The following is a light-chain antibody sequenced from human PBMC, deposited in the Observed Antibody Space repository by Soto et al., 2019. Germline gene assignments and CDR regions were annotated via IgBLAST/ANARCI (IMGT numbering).Light chain of an antibody. V-gene: IGLV2-14*03. CDR3: TSWTTSTTMI. Sequence: QSVLTQPASVSGSPGQSITISCTGTSSDIGAYNFVSWYQQHPGKAPKLMLYDVNIRPSGVSNRFSGSKSGNTASLTISGIQAEDEADYYFTSWTTSTTMISGGGTQLTVL. J-gene: IGLJ2*01. CDR1: SSDIGAYNF. CDR2: DVN.